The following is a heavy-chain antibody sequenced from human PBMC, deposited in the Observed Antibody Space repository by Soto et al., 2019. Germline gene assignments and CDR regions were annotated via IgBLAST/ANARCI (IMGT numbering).Heavy chain of an antibody. D-gene: IGHD3-22*01. CDR1: GFIFSSYA. CDR3: AEEALDSSGYYYPKYFQH. CDR2: ISGSGGTT. Sequence: GGSLRLSCVGSGFIFSSYAMSWVRQAPGKGLEWVSVISGSGGTTYYADSVKGRFTISRDNSKNTLYLEMNSLRAEDTAVYYCAEEALDSSGYYYPKYFQHWGQGTLVTVSS. J-gene: IGHJ1*01. V-gene: IGHV3-23*01.